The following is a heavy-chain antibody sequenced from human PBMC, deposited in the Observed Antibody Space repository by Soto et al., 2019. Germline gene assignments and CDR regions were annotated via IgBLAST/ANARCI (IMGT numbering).Heavy chain of an antibody. J-gene: IGHJ5*02. CDR1: GYSFTDYY. CDR3: ARVGPTGGFDP. Sequence: QVHLVQSGAAVKKPGASVKVSCKASGYSFTDYYMHWVRQAPGQCLEWMGWINTKTGGTNYAQRVQGRVTMTGDTSINTAYLELSRLRSDDAAVYYCARVGPTGGFDPWGQGTVVTVSS. CDR2: INTKTGGT. V-gene: IGHV1-2*02.